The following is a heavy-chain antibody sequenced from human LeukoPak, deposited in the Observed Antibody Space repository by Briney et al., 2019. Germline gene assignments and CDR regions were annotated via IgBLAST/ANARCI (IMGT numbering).Heavy chain of an antibody. Sequence: GGSLRLSCAASGFTFSTYWMSWVRQAPGKGLEWVANIKEDGSEKYYGDSVKSRITISRDNAKNSLYLEMNSLRVEDTAVYYCARDSSGYQWGQGTLVTVSS. V-gene: IGHV3-7*01. CDR3: ARDSSGYQ. CDR2: IKEDGSEK. D-gene: IGHD3-22*01. CDR1: GFTFSTYW. J-gene: IGHJ4*02.